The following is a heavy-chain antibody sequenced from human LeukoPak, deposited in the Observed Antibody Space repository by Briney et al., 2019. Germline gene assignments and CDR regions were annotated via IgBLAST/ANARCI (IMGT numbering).Heavy chain of an antibody. V-gene: IGHV3-30*04. CDR2: ISYDVRNK. CDR1: GFTFSSYA. D-gene: IGHD2-15*01. J-gene: IGHJ4*02. CDR3: ASPVGATYSSFDH. Sequence: GGSLRLSCAASGFTFSSYAMHWVRQAPGKGLEWVAVISYDVRNKHYADSVKGRFTISRDNSKNTLFLQMSSLRAEDTAVYYCASPVGATYSSFDHWGQGTLVTVSS.